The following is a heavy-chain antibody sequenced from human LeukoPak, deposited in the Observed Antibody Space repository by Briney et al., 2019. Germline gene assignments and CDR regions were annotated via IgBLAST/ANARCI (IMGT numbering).Heavy chain of an antibody. CDR1: GDSINRYY. D-gene: IGHD5-18*01. V-gene: IGHV4-59*01. CDR2: IFYSGST. Sequence: SETLTLTCTVSGDSINRYYWSWIRQPPGKGLEWIGNIFYSGSTNYNPSLKSRVTISVDTSKNQFSLKLSSVTAADTAAYYCARDGGYSYGSHGMDVWGQGSTVTVSS. J-gene: IGHJ6*02. CDR3: ARDGGYSYGSHGMDV.